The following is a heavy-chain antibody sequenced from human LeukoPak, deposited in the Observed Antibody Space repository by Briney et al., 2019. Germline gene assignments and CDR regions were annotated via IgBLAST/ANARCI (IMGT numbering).Heavy chain of an antibody. CDR3: ARRRGASSSWYRDRQKNWFDP. CDR1: GESFSGYY. Sequence: SETLSLTCAVYGESFSGYYWSWVRQPPGKGLEWIGEINHSGSNNYNASLKSRGNISVDTSKNQFSLKLSSVTAADTAVYYCARRRGASSSWYRDRQKNWFDPWGQGTLVTVSS. D-gene: IGHD6-13*01. J-gene: IGHJ5*02. V-gene: IGHV4-34*01. CDR2: INHSGSN.